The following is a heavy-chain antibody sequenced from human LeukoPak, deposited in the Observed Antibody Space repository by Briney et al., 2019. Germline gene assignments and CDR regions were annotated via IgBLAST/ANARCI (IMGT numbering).Heavy chain of an antibody. CDR2: INHSGST. V-gene: IGHV4-34*01. CDR3: ASALRYYGSGTLDYYYMDV. CDR1: GGSFSGYY. Sequence: PSETLSLTCAVYGGSFSGYYWSWIRQPPGKGLEWIGEINHSGSTNYNPSLKSRVTISVDTSKNQFSLKLSSVTAADTAVYYCASALRYYGSGTLDYYYMDVWGKGTTVTISS. D-gene: IGHD3-10*01. J-gene: IGHJ6*03.